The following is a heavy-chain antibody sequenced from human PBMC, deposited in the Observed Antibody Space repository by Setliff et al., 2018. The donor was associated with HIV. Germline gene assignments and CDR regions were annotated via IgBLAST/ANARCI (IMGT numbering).Heavy chain of an antibody. Sequence: ASVKVSCKVSGSTISEYGVSWVRQAPGHGLEWMGWISADNRDTESSQKFQGRVTMTTDTSTETVYIELRSLRPDDTAVYYCATADFPPPSYIWESYRSGAFDIWGQGTMVTVSS. J-gene: IGHJ3*02. V-gene: IGHV1-18*01. CDR2: ISADNRDT. D-gene: IGHD3-16*02. CDR1: GSTISEYG. CDR3: ATADFPPPSYIWESYRSGAFDI.